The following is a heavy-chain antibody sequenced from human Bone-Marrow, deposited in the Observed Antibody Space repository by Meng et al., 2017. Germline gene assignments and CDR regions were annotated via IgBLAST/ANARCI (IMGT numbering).Heavy chain of an antibody. CDR1: GFSLSTSGMC. Sequence: SGPTLVKPTQTLTLTCTFSGFSLSTSGMCVSWIRQPPGKSLEWLALIDWDDDKYYSTSLKTRLTISKDTSKNQVVLTMTNMDPVDTATYYCARIKLERDGGNWFDPWGQGTLVTVSS. CDR3: ARIKLERDGGNWFDP. CDR2: IDWDDDK. J-gene: IGHJ5*02. D-gene: IGHD1-1*01. V-gene: IGHV2-70*01.